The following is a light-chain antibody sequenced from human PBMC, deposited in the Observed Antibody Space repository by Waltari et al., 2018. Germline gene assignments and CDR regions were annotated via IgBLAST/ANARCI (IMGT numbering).Light chain of an antibody. CDR3: QQYGNSPRA. CDR2: GAN. V-gene: IGKV3-20*01. J-gene: IGKJ1*01. Sequence: ENVLTQSPGTLSLSPGERATLSCRASQNVNSNYLAWYRQKPGQAPRLLIYGANIRATGIPDRFTGSGSGTDFTLTISRLEPEDFAVYYCQQYGNSPRAFGQGTEVEIK. CDR1: QNVNSNY.